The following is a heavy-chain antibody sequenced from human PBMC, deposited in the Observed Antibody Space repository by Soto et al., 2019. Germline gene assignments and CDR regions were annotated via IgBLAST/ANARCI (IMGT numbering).Heavy chain of an antibody. CDR3: ARVVNPYYYDSSGYYPFDY. Sequence: PSETLSLTCTVSGGSISSGGYYWSWIRQHPGKGLEWIGYIYHSGSTYYNPSLKSRVTISVDTSKNQFSLKLSSVTAADTAVYYCARVVNPYYYDSSGYYPFDYWGQGTLVTVSS. J-gene: IGHJ4*02. CDR1: GGSISSGGYY. V-gene: IGHV4-31*03. D-gene: IGHD3-22*01. CDR2: IYHSGST.